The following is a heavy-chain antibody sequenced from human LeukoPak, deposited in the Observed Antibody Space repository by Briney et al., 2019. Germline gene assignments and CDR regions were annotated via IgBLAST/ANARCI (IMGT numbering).Heavy chain of an antibody. CDR2: ISAYNGNT. CDR1: GYTFTSYG. D-gene: IGHD2-2*02. J-gene: IGHJ4*02. CDR3: ARGPYCSSTSCYTRNPEDY. Sequence: ASVKVSCKASGYTFTSYGISWVRQAPGQGLEWMGWISAYNGNTNYAQKLQGRVTMTTDTSTSTAYMELRGLRSDDTAVYYCARGPYCSSTSCYTRNPEDYWGQGTLVTVSS. V-gene: IGHV1-18*01.